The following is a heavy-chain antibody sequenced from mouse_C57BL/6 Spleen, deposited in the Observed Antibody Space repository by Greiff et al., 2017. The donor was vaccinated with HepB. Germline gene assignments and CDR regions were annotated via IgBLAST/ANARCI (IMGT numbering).Heavy chain of an antibody. Sequence: QVHVKQPGTELVKPGASVKLSCKASGYTFTSYWMHWVKQRPGQGLEWIGNINPSNGGTNYNEKFKSKATLTVDKSSSTAYMQLSSLTSEDSAVYYCAREAYGGSYAYWGQGTLVTVSA. V-gene: IGHV1-53*01. J-gene: IGHJ3*01. D-gene: IGHD1-1*02. CDR3: AREAYGGSYAY. CDR1: GYTFTSYW. CDR2: INPSNGGT.